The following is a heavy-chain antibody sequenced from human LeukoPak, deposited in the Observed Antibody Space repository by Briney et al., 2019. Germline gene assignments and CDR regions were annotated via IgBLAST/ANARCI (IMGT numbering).Heavy chain of an antibody. CDR2: INTNTGNP. J-gene: IGHJ5*02. D-gene: IGHD2-15*01. Sequence: ASVKVSCKASGYTFTRYSMNWVRQAPGQGLEWMGWINTNTGNPTYAQGFTGRFVFSLDTSVSTAYLQISSLKAEDTAVYYCARDRVVAATRITNWFDPWGQGTLVTVSS. V-gene: IGHV7-4-1*02. CDR1: GYTFTRYS. CDR3: ARDRVVAATRITNWFDP.